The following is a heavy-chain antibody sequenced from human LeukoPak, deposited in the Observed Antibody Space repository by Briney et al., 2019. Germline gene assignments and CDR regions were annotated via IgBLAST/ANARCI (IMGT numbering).Heavy chain of an antibody. V-gene: IGHV3-23*01. Sequence: GGSLRLSCAASGFIFNNYGLIWVRQAPGKGLEWVSAISNDGGGTTYADFVNGRFTIYRDNSKNTLFLQMNSLRAEDTALYYCAKGSSGYFADLWGQGTLVTVSS. CDR3: AKGSSGYFADL. CDR1: GFIFNNYG. CDR2: ISNDGGGT. D-gene: IGHD3-22*01. J-gene: IGHJ5*02.